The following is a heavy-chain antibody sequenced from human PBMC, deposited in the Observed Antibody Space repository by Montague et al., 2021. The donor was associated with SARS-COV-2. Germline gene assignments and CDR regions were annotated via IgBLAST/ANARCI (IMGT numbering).Heavy chain of an antibody. V-gene: IGHV3-23*01. Sequence: SLSLSFAASGFPFSSYAMSWVRQAPGKGLEWVSAISGSGGSTYYADSVKGRFTISRDNSKNTLYLQMNSLRAEDTAVYYCENDWFGYSGYDYDYWGQGTMVTVSS. D-gene: IGHD5-12*01. CDR3: ENDWFGYSGYDYDY. CDR1: GFPFSSYA. CDR2: ISGSGGST. J-gene: IGHJ4*02.